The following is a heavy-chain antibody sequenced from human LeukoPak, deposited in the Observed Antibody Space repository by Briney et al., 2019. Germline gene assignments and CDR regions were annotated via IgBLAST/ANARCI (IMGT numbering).Heavy chain of an antibody. J-gene: IGHJ4*02. CDR3: ARLGAPNRGDY. Sequence: GESLKISCKGSGYSFTSYWIGWVRQMPGKGLEWMGIIYPGDSDTRNNPPFQGQVTISADKSIGTAYLQWTSLKASDTAMYYCARLGAPNRGDYWGQGTLVTVSS. D-gene: IGHD2/OR15-2a*01. V-gene: IGHV5-51*01. CDR2: IYPGDSDT. CDR1: GYSFTSYW.